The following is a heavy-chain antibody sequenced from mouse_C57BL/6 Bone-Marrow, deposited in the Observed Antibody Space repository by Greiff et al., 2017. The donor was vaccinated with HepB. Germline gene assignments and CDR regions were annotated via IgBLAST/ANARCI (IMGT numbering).Heavy chain of an antibody. D-gene: IGHD3-2*02. CDR2: IWGVGST. CDR1: GFSLPSYG. CDR3: ASSRQLRPFAY. J-gene: IGHJ3*01. V-gene: IGHV2-6*01. Sequence: VQVVESGPGLVAPSQSLSITCTVSGFSLPSYGVDGFRQSPGKGLGGLGVIWGVGSTNYNSALKSRLSISKDNSKSQVFLKMNSLQTDDTAMYYCASSRQLRPFAYWGQGTLVTVSA.